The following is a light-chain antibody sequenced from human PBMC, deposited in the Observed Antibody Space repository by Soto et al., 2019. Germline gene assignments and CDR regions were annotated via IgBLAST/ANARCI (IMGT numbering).Light chain of an antibody. CDR3: QSYDSSLTSVV. J-gene: IGLJ2*01. V-gene: IGLV1-40*01. CDR1: SSNIGAGYD. CDR2: GNN. Sequence: QSVLTQPPSVSGAPGQRVTISCTGSSSNIGAGYDVHWYQQLPGTAPKLLMYGNNNRPSGVPDRFSGSKPGTSASLAITGLQAEDEADYYCQSYDSSLTSVVFGGGTKVTAL.